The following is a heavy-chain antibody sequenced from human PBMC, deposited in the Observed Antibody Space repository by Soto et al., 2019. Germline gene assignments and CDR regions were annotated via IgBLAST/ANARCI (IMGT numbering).Heavy chain of an antibody. V-gene: IGHV3-74*01. D-gene: IGHD1-26*01. CDR3: ARGQEGGSYFLAFDI. Sequence: EVQLVESGGGLVQPGGSLRLSCAASGFTFSSHWMHWVRQVPGKGLVWVSRINSDGSTTTYADSVKGRFTISRDNAKNTLYLQTNSLRAEDTAVYSCARGQEGGSYFLAFDIWGQGTMVTVSS. J-gene: IGHJ3*02. CDR1: GFTFSSHW. CDR2: INSDGSTT.